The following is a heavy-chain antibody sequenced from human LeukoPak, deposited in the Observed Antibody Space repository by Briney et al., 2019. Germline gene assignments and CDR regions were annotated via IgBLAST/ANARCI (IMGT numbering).Heavy chain of an antibody. CDR2: INPSGGST. V-gene: IGHV1-46*01. D-gene: IGHD3-22*01. CDR1: GYTFTSYY. CDR3: ARDEAFTMIVVGRFDY. Sequence: GASVKVSFKASGYTFTSYYMHWVRQAPGQGLEWMGIINPSGGSTSYAQKLQGRVTMTTDTSTSTAYMELRSLRSDDTAVYYCARDEAFTMIVVGRFDYWGQGTLVTVSS. J-gene: IGHJ4*02.